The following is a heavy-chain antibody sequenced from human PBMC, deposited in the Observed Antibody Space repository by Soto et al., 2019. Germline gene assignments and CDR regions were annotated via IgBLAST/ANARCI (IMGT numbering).Heavy chain of an antibody. CDR3: ARDLHGDPYY. CDR2: ISAYNGKT. CDR1: GYTFTSYG. D-gene: IGHD4-17*01. Sequence: QVQLVQSGAEVKKPGASVKVSFKASGYTFTSYGISGVRQAPGQGLEWMGWISAYNGKTNYAQKLEGRGTMTTDTSTSKDYMELRRLRSDDTAVYYGARDLHGDPYYWGQGTLVTVSS. V-gene: IGHV1-18*01. J-gene: IGHJ4*02.